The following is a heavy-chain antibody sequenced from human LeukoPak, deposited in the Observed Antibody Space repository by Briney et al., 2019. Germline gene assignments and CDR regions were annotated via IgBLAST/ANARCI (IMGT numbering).Heavy chain of an antibody. CDR1: GYSFTSYW. J-gene: IGHJ4*02. Sequence: GESLKISCKGSGYSFTSYWIGWVRQMPGKGLEWMGIIYPGDSDTRYSPSFQGQVTISVDKSITTAYLQWRSLKASDTATYFCARLKLTLDYWGQGSLVTVSS. D-gene: IGHD4-23*01. CDR3: ARLKLTLDY. V-gene: IGHV5-51*01. CDR2: IYPGDSDT.